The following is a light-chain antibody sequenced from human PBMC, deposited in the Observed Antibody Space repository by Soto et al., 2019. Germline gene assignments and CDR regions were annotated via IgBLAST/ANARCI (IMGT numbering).Light chain of an antibody. Sequence: DIQMTQSTSSLSASVGERVTISFRGSQSVSTRLAWYQQKPGKAPKVLIYDASNLQSGVPLRFSGTRSGTEFTLTISSLQPDDVATYYCQQYTCLWTFGPGTKVDI. CDR1: QSVSTR. V-gene: IGKV1-5*01. CDR3: QQYTCLWT. J-gene: IGKJ1*01. CDR2: DAS.